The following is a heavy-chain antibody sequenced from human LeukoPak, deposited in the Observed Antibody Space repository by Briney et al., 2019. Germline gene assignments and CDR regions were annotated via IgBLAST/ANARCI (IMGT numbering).Heavy chain of an antibody. J-gene: IGHJ4*02. CDR2: ISGSGGGA. V-gene: IGHV3-23*01. D-gene: IGHD1-26*01. Sequence: GGSLRLSCAGSGFTFSSYAMSWVRQAPGKGPEWVSGISGSGGGAYYADSVKGRFTTSRDDSKNTLSLHMNSLRGEDTAVYYCAKGFSGSYGSDFDYWGQGILVTVSS. CDR3: AKGFSGSYGSDFDY. CDR1: GFTFSSYA.